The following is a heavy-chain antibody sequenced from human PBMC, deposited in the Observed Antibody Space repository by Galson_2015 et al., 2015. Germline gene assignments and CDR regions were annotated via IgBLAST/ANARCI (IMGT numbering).Heavy chain of an antibody. Sequence: SLRLSCAASGFTFSSYAMSWVRQAPGKGLEWVSAISGSGGSTYYADSVKGRFTISRDNSKNTLYLQMNSLRAEDTAVYYCAKDESPGIVGATTWGYYYYYMDVWGKGTTVTVSS. V-gene: IGHV3-23*01. CDR2: ISGSGGST. CDR1: GFTFSSYA. D-gene: IGHD1-26*01. CDR3: AKDESPGIVGATTWGYYYYYMDV. J-gene: IGHJ6*03.